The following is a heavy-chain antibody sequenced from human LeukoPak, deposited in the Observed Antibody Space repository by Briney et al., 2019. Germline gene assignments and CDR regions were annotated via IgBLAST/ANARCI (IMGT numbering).Heavy chain of an antibody. CDR3: AISPSPRDGVRHY. Sequence: ATVKISRKASGYTFTDYYMHWVQQAPGKGLEWVGRVDPEDGETIYAENFQGRVTITADMSTDTAYMELSSLRSEDTAVYYCAISPSPRDGVRHYWGQGTLVTVSS. CDR2: VDPEDGET. CDR1: GYTFTDYY. J-gene: IGHJ4*02. V-gene: IGHV1-69-2*01. D-gene: IGHD5-24*01.